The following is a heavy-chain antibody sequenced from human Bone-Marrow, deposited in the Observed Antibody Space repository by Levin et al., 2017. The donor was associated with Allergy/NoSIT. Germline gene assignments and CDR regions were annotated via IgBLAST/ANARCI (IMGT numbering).Heavy chain of an antibody. CDR1: GGTFSSYA. CDR3: ARDTITMIVVGTSHAFDS. Sequence: SVKVSCKASGGTFSSYAISWVRQAPGQGLEWMGGIIPIFGTANYAQKFQGRVTITADKSTSTAYMELSSLRSEDTAVYYCARDTITMIVVGTSHAFDSWGQGTMVTVSS. J-gene: IGHJ3*02. CDR2: IIPIFGTA. D-gene: IGHD3-22*01. V-gene: IGHV1-69*06.